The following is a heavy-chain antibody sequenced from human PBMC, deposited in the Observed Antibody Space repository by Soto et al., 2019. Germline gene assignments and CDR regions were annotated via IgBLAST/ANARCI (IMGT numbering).Heavy chain of an antibody. CDR1: GFTFDDYT. CDR3: AKDGRYSSGWLHAVFDY. V-gene: IGHV3-43*01. J-gene: IGHJ4*02. Sequence: PGGSLRLSCAASGFTFDDYTMHGVRQAPGKGLEWVSLISWDGGSTYYADSVKGRFTISRDNSKNSLYLQMNSLRTEDTALYYCAKDGRYSSGWLHAVFDYWGQGTLVTVSS. D-gene: IGHD6-19*01. CDR2: ISWDGGST.